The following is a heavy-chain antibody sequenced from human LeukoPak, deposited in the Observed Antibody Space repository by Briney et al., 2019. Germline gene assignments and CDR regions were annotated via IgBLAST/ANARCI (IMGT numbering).Heavy chain of an antibody. J-gene: IGHJ5*02. CDR1: GGSIRSPSYY. D-gene: IGHD6-19*01. CDR3: ARRSTVAGRGRFDP. CDR2: VHYSGST. Sequence: PSETLSLTCTVSGGSIRSPSYYWGWIRQPPGKGLEWLGSVHYSGSTYDNPSLKSRVTISVDTSKNQFSLKLISVTAADTAVYYCARRSTVAGRGRFDPWGQGTLVTVSS. V-gene: IGHV4-39*01.